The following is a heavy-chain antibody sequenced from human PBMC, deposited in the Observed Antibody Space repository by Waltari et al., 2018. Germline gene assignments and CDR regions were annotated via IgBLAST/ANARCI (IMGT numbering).Heavy chain of an antibody. CDR2: ISPIFGTA. V-gene: IGHV1-69*01. D-gene: IGHD3-3*01. CDR1: GGTFSSYA. Sequence: QVQLVQSGAEVKKPGSSVKVSCKASGGTFSSYAISWVRQAPGQGLEWMGGISPIFGTANYAQKFHGRVTITADEYTSTAYMELSSLRSEDTAVYYCARGTDYDFWSGRPNYFDYWGQGTLVTVSS. CDR3: ARGTDYDFWSGRPNYFDY. J-gene: IGHJ4*02.